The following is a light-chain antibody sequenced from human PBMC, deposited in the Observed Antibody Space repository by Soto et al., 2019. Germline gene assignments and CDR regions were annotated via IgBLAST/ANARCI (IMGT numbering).Light chain of an antibody. J-gene: IGKJ1*01. CDR1: QSIGTW. V-gene: IGKV1-5*01. CDR2: DAS. Sequence: DIQLTQSPSTLSTSVGDRITIPCRASQSIGTWLAWYQHRPGEGPKLLIHDASSLESGVPSRFSGSGSATEFSLTISSLESGDSGTYHCQQYATYAPSTFGQGTKVDI. CDR3: QQYATYAPST.